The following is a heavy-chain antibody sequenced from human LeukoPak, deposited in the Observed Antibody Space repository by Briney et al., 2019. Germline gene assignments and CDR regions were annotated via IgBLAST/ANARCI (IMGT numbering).Heavy chain of an antibody. CDR2: IIPIFGTA. CDR3: AREGRYYYYYMDV. V-gene: IGHV1-69*05. Sequence: GASVKVSCKASGGTFSSYAISWVRQAPGQGLEWMGGIIPIFGTANYAQKFQGRVTMTTDTSTSTAYMELRSLRSDDTAVYYCAREGRYYYYYMDVWGKGTTVTVSS. J-gene: IGHJ6*03. CDR1: GGTFSSYA.